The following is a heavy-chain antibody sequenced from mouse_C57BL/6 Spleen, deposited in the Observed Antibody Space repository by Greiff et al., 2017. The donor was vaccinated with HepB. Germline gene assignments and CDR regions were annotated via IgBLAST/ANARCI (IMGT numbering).Heavy chain of an antibody. CDR3: THYYGSKGYFDY. CDR1: GFNIKDDY. CDR2: IDPENGDT. V-gene: IGHV14-4*01. J-gene: IGHJ2*01. D-gene: IGHD1-1*01. Sequence: EVQLQESGAELVRPGASVKLSCTASGFNIKDDYMHWVKQRPEQGLEWIGWIDPENGDTEYASKFQGKATITADTSSNTAYLQLSSLTSEDTAVYYCTHYYGSKGYFDYWGQGTTLTVSS.